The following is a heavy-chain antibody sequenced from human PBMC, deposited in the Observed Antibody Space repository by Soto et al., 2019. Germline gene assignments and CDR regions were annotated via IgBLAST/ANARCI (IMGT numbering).Heavy chain of an antibody. CDR2: IYYSGST. CDR3: ARHARDLTNYDFWSGWYNWFDP. V-gene: IGHV4-39*01. J-gene: IGHJ5*02. CDR1: GGSISSSSYY. D-gene: IGHD3-3*01. Sequence: QLQLQESGPGLVKPSETLSLTCTVSGGSISSSSYYWGWIRQPPGKGLEWIGSIYYSGSTYYNPSLKSRVTISVDTSKNQFSLTLSSVTAADTAVYYCARHARDLTNYDFWSGWYNWFDPWGQGTLVTVSS.